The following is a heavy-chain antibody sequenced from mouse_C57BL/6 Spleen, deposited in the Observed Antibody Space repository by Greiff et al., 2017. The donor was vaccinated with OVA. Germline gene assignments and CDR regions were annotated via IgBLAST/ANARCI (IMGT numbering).Heavy chain of an antibody. J-gene: IGHJ1*03. CDR1: GYTFTSYG. CDR2: IYPRSGNP. V-gene: IGHV1-81*01. Sequence: QVQLQQSGAELARPGASVKLSCKASGYTFTSYGLSWVKQRTGQGLEWIGEIYPRSGNPYYNEKFKGKATLTDDKYSSTAYMELRRLTSEDSAVYFCARRGTTADWCFDVWGTGTTVTVSS. D-gene: IGHD1-2*01. CDR3: ARRGTTADWCFDV.